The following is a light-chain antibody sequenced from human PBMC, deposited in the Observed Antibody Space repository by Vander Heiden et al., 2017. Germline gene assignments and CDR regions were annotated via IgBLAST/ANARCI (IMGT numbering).Light chain of an antibody. CDR3: QSYDSSLSALYV. CDR1: SSNIGAGYD. CDR2: GNG. J-gene: IGLJ1*01. V-gene: IGLV1-40*01. Sequence: QSVLTQPPSVSAAPGQRVASSCTGSSSNIGAGYDVHWYQQLPGAAPKLLIYGNGNRPSGVPDRFSGSKSGTSASLAITGLQAEDEADYYCQSYDSSLSALYVFGTGTKVTVL.